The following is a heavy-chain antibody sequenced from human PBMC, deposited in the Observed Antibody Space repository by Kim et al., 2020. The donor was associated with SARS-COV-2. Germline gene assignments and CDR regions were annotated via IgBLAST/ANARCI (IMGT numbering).Heavy chain of an antibody. V-gene: IGHV1-24*01. J-gene: IGHJ4*02. CDR3: ATFKTQWLNDY. D-gene: IGHD5-12*01. Sequence: IYAQKFQGRVTMTEDTSTDTAYMELSSLRSEDTAVYYCATFKTQWLNDYWGQGTLVTVSS.